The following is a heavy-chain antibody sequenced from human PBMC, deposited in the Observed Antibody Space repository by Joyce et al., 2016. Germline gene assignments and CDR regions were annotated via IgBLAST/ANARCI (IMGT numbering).Heavy chain of an antibody. D-gene: IGHD3-22*01. J-gene: IGHJ6*02. Sequence: EEQLVESGGGLVSPGGSLTLSCAASGFTFSTYSINWIRQSPGQVLEWVSSSSSSSTYTFYADSVKGRFAISRDNVKNSASLQMNGLRPEDTAVYYCARDGRYYDRRVRGLGMDVWGQGTTVIVSS. V-gene: IGHV3-21*02. CDR3: ARDGRYYDRRVRGLGMDV. CDR2: SSSSSTYT. CDR1: GFTFSTYS.